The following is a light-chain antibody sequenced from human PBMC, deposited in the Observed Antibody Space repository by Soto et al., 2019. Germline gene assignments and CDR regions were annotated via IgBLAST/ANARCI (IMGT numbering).Light chain of an antibody. J-gene: IGKJ3*01. V-gene: IGKV3-20*01. Sequence: EIVLTQSPGTLSLSPGERATLSCRASQSVSSSYLAWYQQKPGQAPRLLIYGASSRATGIPDRFSGSGSATDFTLTISRLEPEDFAVYYCQQYGSSRLTFGPGTKVDIK. CDR3: QQYGSSRLT. CDR2: GAS. CDR1: QSVSSSY.